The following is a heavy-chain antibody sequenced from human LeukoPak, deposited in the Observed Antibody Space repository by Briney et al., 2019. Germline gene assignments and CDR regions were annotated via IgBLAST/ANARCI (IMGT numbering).Heavy chain of an antibody. CDR1: GFTFSSYS. CDR3: ARDPRQYCSGGSCYSFPFH. J-gene: IGHJ4*02. D-gene: IGHD2-15*01. V-gene: IGHV3-21*01. CDR2: ISSSSSYI. Sequence: GGSLRLSCAASGFTFSSYSMNWVRQAPGKGLEWVSSISSSSSYIYYADSVKGRFTISRDNAKNSLYLQMNSLRAEDTAVYYCARDPRQYCSGGSCYSFPFHWGQGTLVTVSS.